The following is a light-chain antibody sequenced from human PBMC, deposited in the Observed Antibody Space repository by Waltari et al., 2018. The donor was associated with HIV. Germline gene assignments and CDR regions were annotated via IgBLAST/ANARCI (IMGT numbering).Light chain of an antibody. V-gene: IGKV1-39*01. J-gene: IGKJ1*01. CDR3: QQSYTTPRT. CDR1: QIISNS. Sequence: DIQMTQSPSSLSASVGDSVTITCRASQIISNSLNWYHQKPGKAPNLLIYAASNLQSGVPSRFSGRGSGTDFTLTISNLQPEDFATYYCQQSYTTPRTFGQGTKVEIK. CDR2: AAS.